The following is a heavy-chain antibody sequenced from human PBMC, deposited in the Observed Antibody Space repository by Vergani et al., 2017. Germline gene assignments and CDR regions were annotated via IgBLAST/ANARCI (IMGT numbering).Heavy chain of an antibody. Sequence: EVQLVESGGGLVQPGGSLKLSCAASGFTFSGSAMHWVRQASGKGLEWVGRIRSKANSYATAYAASVEGRFTISRDDSKNTAYLQMNSLKTEDTAVYYCTPAAGIDYWGQGTLVTVSS. CDR3: TPAAGIDY. CDR2: IRSKANSYAT. CDR1: GFTFSGSA. J-gene: IGHJ4*02. V-gene: IGHV3-73*02. D-gene: IGHD6-13*01.